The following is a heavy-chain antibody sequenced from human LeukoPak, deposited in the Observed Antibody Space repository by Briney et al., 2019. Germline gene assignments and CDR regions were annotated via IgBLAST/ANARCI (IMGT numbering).Heavy chain of an antibody. CDR1: GYSISSGYY. D-gene: IGHD7-27*01. Sequence: SETLSLTCAVSGYSISSGYYWGWIRQPPGKGLEWIGSIYHSGSTYYNPSLKSRVTISVDTSKNQFSLKQSSVTAADTAVYYCARHSFAQLGLDWFDPWGQGTLVTVSS. CDR2: IYHSGST. V-gene: IGHV4-38-2*01. J-gene: IGHJ5*02. CDR3: ARHSFAQLGLDWFDP.